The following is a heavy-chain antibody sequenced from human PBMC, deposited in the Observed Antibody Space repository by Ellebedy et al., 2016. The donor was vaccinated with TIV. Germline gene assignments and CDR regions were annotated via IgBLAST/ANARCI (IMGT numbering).Heavy chain of an antibody. CDR1: GFTFSSYV. V-gene: IGHV3-30-3*01. CDR2: ISFGISIDGSKR. CDR3: AREVPAGPGAFDI. D-gene: IGHD2-2*01. J-gene: IGHJ3*02. Sequence: GGSLRLSXAASGFTFSSYVMHWVRQAPGKGLEWVAGISFGISIDGSKRYFADSVKGRFNTSSDSSEETLYLQMNSLRDEDTAMYYCAREVPAGPGAFDIWGQGTLVTVSS.